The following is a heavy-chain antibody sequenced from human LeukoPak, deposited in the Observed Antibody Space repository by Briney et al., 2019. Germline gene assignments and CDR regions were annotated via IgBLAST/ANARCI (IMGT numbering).Heavy chain of an antibody. D-gene: IGHD1-1*01. CDR1: GYCFTSYW. Sequence: GESLKISCKGAGYCFTSYWIGWVRQMPGKGLEWMGIIYPGDSDTRYSPSFQGQVTISADKSISAAYLQWSSLNTTDTAMYYCARYTYHYYFDYWGQGTLVTVSS. V-gene: IGHV5-51*01. J-gene: IGHJ4*02. CDR3: ARYTYHYYFDY. CDR2: IYPGDSDT.